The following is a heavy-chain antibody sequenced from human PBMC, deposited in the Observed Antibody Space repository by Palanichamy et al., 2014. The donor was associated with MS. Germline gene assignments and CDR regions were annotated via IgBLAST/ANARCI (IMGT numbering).Heavy chain of an antibody. CDR1: GYTFTSYA. CDR3: ARGERGSYGSREHGGDSY. V-gene: IGHV1-3*01. CDR2: ISAGNGNT. D-gene: IGHD1-26*01. J-gene: IGHJ4*02. Sequence: QVQVVQSGAEVTEPGASVKISCKASGYTFTSYAMHWVRQAPGQRLEWMGWISAGNGNTKYSQKFQGRVTITRDTSASTAYMELSSLMSEDTAVYYCARGERGSYGSREHGGDSYWGQGTLVTVSS.